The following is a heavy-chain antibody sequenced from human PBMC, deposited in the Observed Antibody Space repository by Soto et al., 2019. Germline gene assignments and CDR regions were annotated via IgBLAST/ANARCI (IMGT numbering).Heavy chain of an antibody. CDR2: INPNSGAT. D-gene: IGHD3-3*01. CDR1: GYTFTGYF. J-gene: IGHJ5*02. Sequence: QVQLVQSGAEVKKPGASVKVSCKGSGYTFTGYFMHWVRQAPGQGLEWMGWINPNSGATKYAQKFQGRVTLSRDTSIRTAYMELTGLRSDDTAVYYCARGGGTILAPLPWGQGTQVTVSS. CDR3: ARGGGTILAPLP. V-gene: IGHV1-2*02.